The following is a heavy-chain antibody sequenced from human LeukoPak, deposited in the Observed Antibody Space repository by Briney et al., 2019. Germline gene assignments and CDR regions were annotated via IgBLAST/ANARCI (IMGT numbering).Heavy chain of an antibody. CDR3: ARDTRSPLEVAKGVHFDY. CDR1: GYTFTSYG. V-gene: IGHV1-18*01. D-gene: IGHD1-1*01. CDR2: ISAYNGNT. Sequence: ASVMVSCKASGYTFTSYGISWERQAPGQGLEWMGWISAYNGNTNYAQKLQGRVSMTTDTSTSTAYMELRSLRSDDTAVYYCARDTRSPLEVAKGVHFDYWGQGTLVTVSS. J-gene: IGHJ4*02.